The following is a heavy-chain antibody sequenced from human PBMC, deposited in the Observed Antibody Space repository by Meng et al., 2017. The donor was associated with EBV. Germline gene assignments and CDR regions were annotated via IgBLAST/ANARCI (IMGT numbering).Heavy chain of an antibody. Sequence: EVELAESGGGLVKPGESLRLSCAASGFTLRSYSMNWVRLAPGKGLEWVSSISSNSIDIYYADLVKGRFTISRDNAKNSLFLQMNSLRAEDTAVYYCARDRTSNRFDYWGQGTLVTVSS. CDR1: GFTLRSYS. V-gene: IGHV3-21*01. J-gene: IGHJ4*02. CDR2: ISSNSIDI. CDR3: ARDRTSNRFDY. D-gene: IGHD2-8*01.